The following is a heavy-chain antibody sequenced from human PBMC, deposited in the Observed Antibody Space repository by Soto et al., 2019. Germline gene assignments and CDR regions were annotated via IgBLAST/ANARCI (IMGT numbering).Heavy chain of an antibody. Sequence: EVQLVESGGGLVEPGGSLRLSCAPSGSTFSSNSMNWVRQAPGKGLEWVSSISSGSHYIYYAESVRGRFTISRDNAKSSLYLQMNSLRADDTAVYYCARNQNPSSTTHGMDVWGQGTTVTVSS. D-gene: IGHD4-17*01. V-gene: IGHV3-21*01. CDR1: GSTFSSNS. CDR2: ISSGSHYI. CDR3: ARNQNPSSTTHGMDV. J-gene: IGHJ6*02.